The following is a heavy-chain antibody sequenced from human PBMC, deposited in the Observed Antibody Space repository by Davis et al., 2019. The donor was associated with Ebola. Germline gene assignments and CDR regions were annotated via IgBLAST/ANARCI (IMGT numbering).Heavy chain of an antibody. D-gene: IGHD6-13*01. J-gene: IGHJ4*02. CDR2: INAGNGNT. V-gene: IGHV1-3*01. CDR3: ATLLSIAAAGTGFDY. Sequence: ASVKVSCKASGYTFTSYAMHWVRQAPGQRLEWMGWINAGNGNTKYSQKFQGRVTITRDTSASTVYMELSSLRSEDTAVYYCATLLSIAAAGTGFDYWGQGTLVTVSS. CDR1: GYTFTSYA.